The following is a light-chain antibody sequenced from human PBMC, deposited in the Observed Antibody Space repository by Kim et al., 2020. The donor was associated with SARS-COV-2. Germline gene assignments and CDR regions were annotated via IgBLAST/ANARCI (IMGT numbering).Light chain of an antibody. CDR3: HQCAHSPLT. CDR1: QTVTNNY. V-gene: IGKV3-20*01. J-gene: IGKJ4*01. Sequence: EILLTQSPGTLSLSPGERATLSCRASQTVTNNYLAWYQQKPGQAPRRLIYDASSRATGIPDRFSGSGSGTDFTLSISRLEPEDFAVYYCHQCAHSPLTFGGGTKVDIK. CDR2: DAS.